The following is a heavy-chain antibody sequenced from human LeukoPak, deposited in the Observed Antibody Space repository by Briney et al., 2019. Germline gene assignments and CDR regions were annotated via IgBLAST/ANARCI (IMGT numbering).Heavy chain of an antibody. CDR1: GFTFSGSA. Sequence: PGGSLRLSCAASGFTFSGSAMHWVRQASGKGLEWVGRIRSKANSYATAYAASVKGRFTISRDDSKNTAYLQMNSLKTEDTAVYYCTRHSHQRHEMAGDNYWGQGTLVTVSS. J-gene: IGHJ4*02. CDR2: IRSKANSYAT. V-gene: IGHV3-73*01. CDR3: TRHSHQRHEMAGDNY. D-gene: IGHD6-19*01.